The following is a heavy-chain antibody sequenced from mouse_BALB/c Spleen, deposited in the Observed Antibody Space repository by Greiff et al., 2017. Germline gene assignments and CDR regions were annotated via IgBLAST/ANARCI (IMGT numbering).Heavy chain of an antibody. V-gene: IGHV14-3*02. D-gene: IGHD2-1*01. CDR1: GFNIKDTY. CDR3: ARDGNYRWYFDV. CDR2: IDPANGNT. Sequence: VQLQQSGAELVKPGASVKLSCTASGFNIKDTYMHWVKQRPEQGLEWIGRIDPANGNTKYDPKFQGTATITADTSSNTAYLQLSSLTSEDTAVYYCARDGNYRWYFDVWGAGTTVTVSS. J-gene: IGHJ1*01.